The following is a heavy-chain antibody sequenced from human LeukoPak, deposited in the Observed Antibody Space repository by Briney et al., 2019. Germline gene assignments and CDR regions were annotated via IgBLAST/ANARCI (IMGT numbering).Heavy chain of an antibody. V-gene: IGHV4-39*07. CDR2: IYYTGST. CDR3: ARVYNPDFYYHMDV. Sequence: PSETLSLTCTVSGGSISSSTSYWGWIRQPPGKGLEWIGSIYYTGSTYYNPSLKSRVTVSLDTSKYQFSLKLTSVSAADTAIYYCARVYNPDFYYHMDVWGKGTTVTVSS. CDR1: GGSISSSTSY. J-gene: IGHJ6*03. D-gene: IGHD1-14*01.